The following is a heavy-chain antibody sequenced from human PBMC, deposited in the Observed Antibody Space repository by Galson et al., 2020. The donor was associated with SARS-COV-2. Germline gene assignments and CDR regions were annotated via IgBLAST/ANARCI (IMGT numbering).Heavy chain of an antibody. J-gene: IGHJ3*02. CDR1: GLSISSYH. CDR3: ARTRDDYNVDAFDI. Sequence: SETLSLTCTVSGLSISSYHWNWIRQPPGKGPEWTGYLYNSGATNYNPSLKGRVTISLDTSKNQFSLKQSSVTAADTAVYYCARTRDDYNVDAFDIWGQGTMVTVSS. V-gene: IGHV4-59*01. D-gene: IGHD4-4*01. CDR2: LYNSGAT.